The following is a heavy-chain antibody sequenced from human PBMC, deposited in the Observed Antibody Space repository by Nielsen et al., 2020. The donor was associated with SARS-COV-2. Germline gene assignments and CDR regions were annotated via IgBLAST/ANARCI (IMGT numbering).Heavy chain of an antibody. D-gene: IGHD6-6*01. CDR3: ARDLGQLHFDY. CDR2: ISSSGSTI. V-gene: IGHV3-11*04. Sequence: WIRQPPGKGLEWVSYISSSGSTIYYADSVKGRFTISRDNSKNTLYLQMNSLRAEDTAVYYCARDLGQLHFDYWGQGTLVTVSS. J-gene: IGHJ4*02.